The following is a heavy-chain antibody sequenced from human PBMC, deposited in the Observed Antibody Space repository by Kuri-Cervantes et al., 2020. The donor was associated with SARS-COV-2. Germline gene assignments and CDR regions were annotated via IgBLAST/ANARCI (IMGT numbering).Heavy chain of an antibody. J-gene: IGHJ6*02. CDR2: INPNSGGT. D-gene: IGHD6-6*01. CDR3: ARTRKYSSSRHGMDV. Sequence: ASVKVSCKASGYTFTGYYMHWVRQAPGQGLEWMGWINPNSGGTNYAQKFQGWVTMTRDTSISTAYMELSRLRSDDTAVYYCARTRKYSSSRHGMDVWGQGPTVTVSS. CDR1: GYTFTGYY. V-gene: IGHV1-2*04.